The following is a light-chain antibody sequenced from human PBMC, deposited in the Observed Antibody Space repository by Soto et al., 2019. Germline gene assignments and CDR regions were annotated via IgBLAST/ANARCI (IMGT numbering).Light chain of an antibody. J-gene: IGKJ3*01. CDR3: QHYRNSFT. CDR2: AAS. V-gene: IGKV3-20*01. CDR1: QSVSSTS. Sequence: EIVLTQSPGTLSLSPGERATLSCRASQSVSSTSLAWYQQKPGQAPRLLIYAASSRASGVPDRFSGSGSGTDFPLTINSLEPEDFAVYYCQHYRNSFTFGPGTKVDIK.